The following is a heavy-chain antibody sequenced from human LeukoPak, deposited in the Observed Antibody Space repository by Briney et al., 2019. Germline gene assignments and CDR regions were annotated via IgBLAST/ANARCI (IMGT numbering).Heavy chain of an antibody. V-gene: IGHV4-39*01. CDR1: GGSISSSSYY. J-gene: IGHJ3*02. D-gene: IGHD3-10*01. CDR2: IYYSGST. Sequence: SETLSLTCTVSGGSISSSSYYWGWIRQPPGTGLEWIGGIYYSGSTYYNPSLKSRVTISVDTSKNQFSLKLSSVTAADTAVYYCARGAPYYYGSGPLGDAFDIWGQGTMVTVSS. CDR3: ARGAPYYYGSGPLGDAFDI.